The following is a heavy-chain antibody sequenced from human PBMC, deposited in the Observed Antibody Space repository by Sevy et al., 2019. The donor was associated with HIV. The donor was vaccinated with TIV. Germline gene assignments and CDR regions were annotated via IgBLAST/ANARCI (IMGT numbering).Heavy chain of an antibody. CDR2: ISAYNGNT. Sequence: ASVKVSCKASGYTFTSYGISWVRQAPGQGLEWMGWISAYNGNTNYAQKLQSRVTMTTDTSTSTAYMELRSLRSDDTAVYYCARDSNYYDRRYYGMDVWGQGTTVTVSS. CDR1: GYTFTSYG. V-gene: IGHV1-18*01. J-gene: IGHJ6*02. CDR3: ARDSNYYDRRYYGMDV. D-gene: IGHD3-22*01.